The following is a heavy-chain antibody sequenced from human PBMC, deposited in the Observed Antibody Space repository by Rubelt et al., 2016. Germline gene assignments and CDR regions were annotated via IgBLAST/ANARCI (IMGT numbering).Heavy chain of an antibody. CDR1: GFTFSSYW. D-gene: IGHD3-22*01. V-gene: IGHV3-7*05. J-gene: IGHJ4*02. Sequence: VQLVESGGGVVQPGTSLRLSCAASGFTFSSYWMSWVRQAPGKGLEWVANIKQDGSEKYYVDSVKGRFTISRDNAKNSLYLQMNSLRAEDTAVYYCARHSSGYYYCPDYWGQGTLVTVSS. CDR3: ARHSSGYYYCPDY. CDR2: IKQDGSEK.